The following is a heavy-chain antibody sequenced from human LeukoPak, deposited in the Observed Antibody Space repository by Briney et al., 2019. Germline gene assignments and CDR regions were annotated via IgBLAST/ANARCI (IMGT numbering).Heavy chain of an antibody. V-gene: IGHV5-51*01. Sequence: GESLNISCKGSGYSYSSYWIGWVRQMPGKGLEWMGIIYPGDSDTRYSPSFQGQVTISADKSISIAYLQWSGLKATDTAMYYCTALDCSGGSCSSTGFDYWGQGTLVTVSS. CDR2: IYPGDSDT. D-gene: IGHD2-15*01. CDR1: GYSYSSYW. CDR3: TALDCSGGSCSSTGFDY. J-gene: IGHJ4*02.